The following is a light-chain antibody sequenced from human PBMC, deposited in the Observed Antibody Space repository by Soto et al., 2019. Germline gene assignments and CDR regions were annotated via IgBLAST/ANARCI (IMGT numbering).Light chain of an antibody. J-gene: IGLJ1*01. CDR3: VSHTSSTTYV. CDR1: SSDVGGSNF. V-gene: IGLV2-14*03. CDR2: DVA. Sequence: QSVLTQPASVSDSPGQSITISCTGTSSDVGGSNFVSWYQQHPGKPPKLIIYDVANRPSGVSNRFSGSKSGSTASLIISRLQTEEEADSYCVSHTSSTTYVFGTGTKVTVL.